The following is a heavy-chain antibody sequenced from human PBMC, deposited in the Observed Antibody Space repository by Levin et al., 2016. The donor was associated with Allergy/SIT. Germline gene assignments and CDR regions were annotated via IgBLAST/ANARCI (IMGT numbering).Heavy chain of an antibody. J-gene: IGHJ6*02. CDR2: IYTSGST. CDR3: ARDPEGSVGYSYGTLDGMDV. Sequence: WIRQPPGKGLEWIGRIYTSGSTNYNPSLKSRVTISVDTSKNQFSLKLSSVTAADTAVYYCARDPEGSVGYSYGTLDGMDVWGQGTTVTVSS. V-gene: IGHV4-61*02. D-gene: IGHD5-18*01.